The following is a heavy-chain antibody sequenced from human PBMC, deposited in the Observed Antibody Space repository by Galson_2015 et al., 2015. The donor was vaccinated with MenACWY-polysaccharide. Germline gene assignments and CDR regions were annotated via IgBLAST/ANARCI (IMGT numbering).Heavy chain of an antibody. D-gene: IGHD4-17*01. CDR2: IYYNGRS. J-gene: IGHJ5*02. CDR3: AGIPATETSYGWFDP. CDR1: GASISSGSHY. V-gene: IGHV4-31*11. Sequence: TLSLTCAVSGASISSGSHYWSWFRQYPGKNLEWIAYIYYNGRSNYNPSLRSRVSISMDMSKSQFSLNLGSVTAADTAVYFCAGIPATETSYGWFDPWGQGTLVTVSS.